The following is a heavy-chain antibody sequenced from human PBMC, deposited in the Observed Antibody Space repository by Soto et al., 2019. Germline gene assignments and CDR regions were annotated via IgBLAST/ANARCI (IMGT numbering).Heavy chain of an antibody. D-gene: IGHD3-22*01. Sequence: QVQLVQSGAEVKKPGSSVKVSCKASGGSLSNYGISWVRQAPGQGLEWMGAIIPVFGTPNYAQKFQDRVTXXAXXAKTTVYMGVRSLTSEDTAVYYCARGDATKIVVTTYYAMDVWGQGTTVTVSS. CDR2: IIPVFGTP. CDR1: GGSLSNYG. CDR3: ARGDATKIVVTTYYAMDV. V-gene: IGHV1-69*12. J-gene: IGHJ6*02.